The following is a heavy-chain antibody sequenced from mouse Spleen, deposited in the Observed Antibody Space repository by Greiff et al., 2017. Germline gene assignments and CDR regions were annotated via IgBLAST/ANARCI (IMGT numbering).Heavy chain of an antibody. J-gene: IGHJ2*01. D-gene: IGHD2-2*01. CDR1: GYTFTSYT. V-gene: IGHV1-4*01. CDR3: ARFDYGYDEGDYYFDY. Sequence: QVQLKQSGAELARPGASVKMSCKASGYTFTSYTMHWVKQRPGQGLEWIGYINPSSGYTKYNQKFKDKATLTADKSSSTAYMQLSSLTSEDSAVYYCARFDYGYDEGDYYFDYWGQGTTLTVSS. CDR2: INPSSGYT.